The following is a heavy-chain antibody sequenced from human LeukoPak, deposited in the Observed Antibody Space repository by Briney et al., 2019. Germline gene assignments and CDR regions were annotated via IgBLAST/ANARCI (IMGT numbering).Heavy chain of an antibody. V-gene: IGHV3-74*01. D-gene: IGHD2-21*02. CDR1: GFTFNEYW. J-gene: IGHJ4*02. CDR2: ISGDGSIT. CDR3: ASWAYCGGDCYSHGIYFDY. Sequence: GGSLRLSCAASGFTFNEYWMHWVRQAPGKGLLWVSRISGDGSITSYADSVKGRFTISRDNARNTLYLQINSLRAEDTAVYYCASWAYCGGDCYSHGIYFDYWGQGTLVTVSS.